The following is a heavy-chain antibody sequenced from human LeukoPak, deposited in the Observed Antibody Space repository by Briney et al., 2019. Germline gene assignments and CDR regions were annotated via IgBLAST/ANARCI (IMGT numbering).Heavy chain of an antibody. CDR3: AKGAGGFSYYNWFDP. Sequence: PSETLSLTCTVSGYSISSGYYWGWIRQPPGKGLEWIGSIYYSGTTHYNPSLESRVTISVDTSKNQFPLKLASVTAADTAIYYCAKGAGGFSYYNWFDPWGQGTLVTVSS. V-gene: IGHV4-38-2*02. J-gene: IGHJ5*02. CDR2: IYYSGTT. D-gene: IGHD5-18*01. CDR1: GYSISSGYY.